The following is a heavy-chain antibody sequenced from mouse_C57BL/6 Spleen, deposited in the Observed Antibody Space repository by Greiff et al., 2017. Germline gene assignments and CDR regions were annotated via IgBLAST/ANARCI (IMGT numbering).Heavy chain of an antibody. CDR1: GFNIKDDY. Sequence: EVKLVESGAELVRPGASVKLSCTASGFNIKDDYMHWVKQRPEQGLEWIGWIDPENGDTEYASKFQGKATITADTSSNTAYLQLSSLTSEDTAVYYCTTVYYSNWGFAYWGQGTLVTVSA. V-gene: IGHV14-4*01. D-gene: IGHD2-5*01. CDR2: IDPENGDT. CDR3: TTVYYSNWGFAY. J-gene: IGHJ3*01.